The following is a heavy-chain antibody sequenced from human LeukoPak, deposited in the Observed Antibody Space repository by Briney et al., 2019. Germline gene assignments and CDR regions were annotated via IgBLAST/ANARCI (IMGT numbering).Heavy chain of an antibody. CDR1: RFTFLRYL. CDR2: INQDGRYI. J-gene: IGHJ4*02. D-gene: IGHD2-8*01. CDR3: ARESMVGCALQD. Sequence: GGSLRLSCLASRFTFLRYLMHWVRQTPGKRLVWVSRINQDGRYITYADSVQGRLTISRDTAKNTLFLQMNSLRAEDTAVYYCARESMVGCALQDRGQGALVTVSS. V-gene: IGHV3-74*01.